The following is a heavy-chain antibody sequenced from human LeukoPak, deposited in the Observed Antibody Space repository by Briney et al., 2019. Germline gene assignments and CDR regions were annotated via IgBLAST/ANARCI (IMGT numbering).Heavy chain of an antibody. V-gene: IGHV1-18*01. CDR2: ISPYTGNT. D-gene: IGHD3-22*01. CDR3: ARNYYDSSGYFAFDY. Sequence: ASVTVSSTASGYTLNIYGISWVRRAPGQGLQWMGWISPYTGNTNYTQKFQGRVTMTTDTSTSTAYMELRSLRSDDTAMYYCARNYYDSSGYFAFDYWGQGTLVTVSS. CDR1: GYTLNIYG. J-gene: IGHJ4*02.